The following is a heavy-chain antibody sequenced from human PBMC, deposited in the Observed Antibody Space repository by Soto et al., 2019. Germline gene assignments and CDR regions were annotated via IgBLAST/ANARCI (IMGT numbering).Heavy chain of an antibody. CDR3: ARDSFCSGAGCPGGWFDP. Sequence: SETLSLTCTVSGGSISYYYWSWIRQPPGKGLEWIGYIYYSGTTNYNPSLTSRVTMSVDRSKNQLSLKLNSVTAADTAVYYCARDSFCSGAGCPGGWFDPWGQGTLVTVSS. CDR1: GGSISYYY. CDR2: IYYSGTT. V-gene: IGHV4-59*01. J-gene: IGHJ5*02. D-gene: IGHD2-15*01.